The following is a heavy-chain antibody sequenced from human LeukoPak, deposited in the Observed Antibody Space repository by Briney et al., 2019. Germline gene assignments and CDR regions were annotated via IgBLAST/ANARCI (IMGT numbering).Heavy chain of an antibody. CDR1: GGSISSSSYY. D-gene: IGHD3-9*01. CDR3: ARVNTNDILTGYYTGGSYDY. CDR2: IYYSGST. J-gene: IGHJ4*02. V-gene: IGHV4-39*07. Sequence: PSETLSLTCTVSGGSISSSSYYWGWIRQPPGKGLEWIGSIYYSGSTYYNPSLKSRVTISVDTSKNQFSLKLSSVTAADTAVYYCARVNTNDILTGYYTGGSYDYWGQGTLVTVSS.